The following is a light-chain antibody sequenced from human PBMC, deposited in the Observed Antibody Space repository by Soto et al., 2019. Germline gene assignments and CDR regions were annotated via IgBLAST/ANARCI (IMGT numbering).Light chain of an antibody. CDR3: AAWDDSLRGV. CDR2: RNN. V-gene: IGLV1-47*01. CDR1: SSNIGSNY. Sequence: QAVVTQPPSASGTPGQRVTISCSGSSSNIGSNYVYWYQQLPGTAPKLHIYRNNQRPSGVPDQFSGSKSGTSASLAISGLRSEDEADYYCAAWDDSLRGVFGGGTKLTVL. J-gene: IGLJ2*01.